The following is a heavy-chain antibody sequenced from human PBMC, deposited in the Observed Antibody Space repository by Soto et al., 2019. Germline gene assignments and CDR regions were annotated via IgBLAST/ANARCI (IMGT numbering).Heavy chain of an antibody. V-gene: IGHV4-30-2*01. CDR3: ARTLPSHSHYYDSSGYFPHFYFEY. Sequence: SETLSLTCAVSGGSISSGGYSWSWIRQPPGKGLEWIGYIYHSGSTYYNPSLKSRVTISVDRSKNQFSLKLSSVTAVDTAVYYCARTLPSHSHYYDSSGYFPHFYFEYWGQGTLVTVSS. D-gene: IGHD3-22*01. J-gene: IGHJ4*02. CDR2: IYHSGST. CDR1: GGSISSGGYS.